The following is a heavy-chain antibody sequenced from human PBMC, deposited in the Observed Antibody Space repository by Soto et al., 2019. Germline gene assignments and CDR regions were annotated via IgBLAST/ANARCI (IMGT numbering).Heavy chain of an antibody. CDR1: GGSISSGGYS. Sequence: KPSETLSLTCAVSGGSISSGGYSWSWIRQPPGKGLEWIGYIYHSGSTYYNPSLKSRVTISVDRSKNQFSLKLSSVTAADTAVYYCARDQGITTFGVYSMYYYGMDVWGQGTTVTVS. J-gene: IGHJ6*02. CDR3: ARDQGITTFGVYSMYYYGMDV. V-gene: IGHV4-30-2*01. CDR2: IYHSGST. D-gene: IGHD3-3*01.